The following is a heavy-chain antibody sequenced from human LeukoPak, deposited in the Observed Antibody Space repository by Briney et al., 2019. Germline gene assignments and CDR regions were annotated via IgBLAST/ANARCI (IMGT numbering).Heavy chain of an antibody. J-gene: IGHJ4*02. CDR1: GGSFSSYY. V-gene: IGHV4-59*01. CDR2: IYYSGST. Sequence: SETLSLTCAVYGGSFSSYYWSWIRQPPGKGLEWIGYIYYSGSTNYNPSLKSRVTISVDTSKNQFSLKLSSVTAADTAVYYCARGLSGYLYYFDYWGQGTLVTVSS. D-gene: IGHD3-9*01. CDR3: ARGLSGYLYYFDY.